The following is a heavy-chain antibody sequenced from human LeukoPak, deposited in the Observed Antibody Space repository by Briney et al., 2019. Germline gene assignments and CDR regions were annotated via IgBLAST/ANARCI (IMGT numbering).Heavy chain of an antibody. J-gene: IGHJ4*02. CDR2: ISLAGQT. CDR1: GGSISGTNW. Sequence: SETLSLTCGVSGGSISGTNWWSWVRQPPGQGLEWIGEISLAGQTNYNPSLNGRVTMSLDKSSNQLSLNLTSVTAADTATYCPLGYWGQGTLVIVSS. D-gene: IGHD2-21*02. CDR3: LGY. V-gene: IGHV4/OR15-8*02.